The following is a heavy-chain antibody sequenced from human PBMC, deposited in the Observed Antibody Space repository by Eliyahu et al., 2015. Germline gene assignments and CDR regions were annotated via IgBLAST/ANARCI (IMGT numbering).Heavy chain of an antibody. CDR1: GGSISXXXSY. CDR2: IFYSGIT. CDR3: ARLSYGDYRNLGNFDL. V-gene: IGHV4-39*01. Sequence: QLQLQESGPGLVKXSETLSLTCTXSGGSISXXXSYWGWIRQPPGKGLECIGNIFYSGITYYNPSLKSRVTISVDTSKNQFSLKLTSVTAADTAVYYCARLSYGDYRNLGNFDLWGRGTLVTVSS. J-gene: IGHJ2*01. D-gene: IGHD4-17*01.